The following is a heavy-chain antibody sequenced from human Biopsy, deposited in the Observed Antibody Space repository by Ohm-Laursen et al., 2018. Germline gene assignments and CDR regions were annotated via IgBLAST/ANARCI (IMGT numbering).Heavy chain of an antibody. CDR3: ALRSVAQMKNFDY. V-gene: IGHV1-2*02. CDR2: ISPKSGGT. Sequence: ASVKVSCKASGFSFTGYYIHWVRQAPGQGLEWMGWISPKSGGTNYAQKFQGNITITKNTSMSTAYMEMSRLRSDDTAVYYCALRSVAQMKNFDYWGQGTLVTVSS. D-gene: IGHD6-19*01. CDR1: GFSFTGYY. J-gene: IGHJ4*02.